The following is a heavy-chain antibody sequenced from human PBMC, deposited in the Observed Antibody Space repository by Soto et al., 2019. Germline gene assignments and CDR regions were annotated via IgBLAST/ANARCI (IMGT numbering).Heavy chain of an antibody. CDR2: MNPNSGNT. J-gene: IGHJ5*02. D-gene: IGHD2-15*01. CDR1: GYTFTSYD. Sequence: GASVKVSCKASGYTFTSYDINWVLQATGQGLEWMGWMNPNSGNTGYAQKFQGRVTMTRNTSISTAYMELSSLRSEDTAVYYCARGRGYCSGGSCYWFDPWGQGTLVTVSS. CDR3: ARGRGYCSGGSCYWFDP. V-gene: IGHV1-8*01.